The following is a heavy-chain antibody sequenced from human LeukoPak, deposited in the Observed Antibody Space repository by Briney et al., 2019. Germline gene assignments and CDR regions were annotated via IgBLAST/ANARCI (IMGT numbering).Heavy chain of an antibody. CDR2: IYSSGNS. V-gene: IGHV4-59*12. J-gene: IGHJ4*02. D-gene: IGHD6-19*01. CDR1: GGSISSYY. CDR3: GRGADSGLGY. Sequence: SETLSLTCTLSGGSISSYYWTWIRQPPGKRLEWIGCIYSSGNSNYNPSLKSRVTMSIDTSKDQFSLRLSSVTAADTAVYYCGRGADSGLGYWGQGILVTVSS.